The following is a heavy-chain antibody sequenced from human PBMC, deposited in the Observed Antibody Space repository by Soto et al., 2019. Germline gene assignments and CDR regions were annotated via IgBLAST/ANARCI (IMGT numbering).Heavy chain of an antibody. D-gene: IGHD4-17*01. CDR1: GFTFSSYA. J-gene: IGHJ4*02. CDR2: ISYDGSNK. Sequence: QVQLVESGGGVVQPGRSLRLSCAASGFTFSSYAMHWVRQAPGKGLEWVAVISYDGSNKYYADSVKGRFTISRDNSKNTLYLQMNSLRAEDTAVYYCARDEPYGDYGYFDYWGQGTLVTVSS. CDR3: ARDEPYGDYGYFDY. V-gene: IGHV3-30-3*01.